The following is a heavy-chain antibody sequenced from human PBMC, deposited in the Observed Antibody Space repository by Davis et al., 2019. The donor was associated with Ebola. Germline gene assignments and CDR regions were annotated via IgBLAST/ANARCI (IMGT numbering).Heavy chain of an antibody. CDR3: ARDYYDSSGYYNSAY. J-gene: IGHJ4*02. D-gene: IGHD3-22*01. Sequence: PGGSLRLSCAASGFTFSDYYMSWIRQAPGKGLEWVSYISSSSTTIYYADSVKGRFTISRDNAKNSLYLQMNSLRDEDTAVYYCARDYYDSSGYYNSAYWGQGTLVTVSS. CDR2: ISSSSTTI. CDR1: GFTFSDYY. V-gene: IGHV3-11*04.